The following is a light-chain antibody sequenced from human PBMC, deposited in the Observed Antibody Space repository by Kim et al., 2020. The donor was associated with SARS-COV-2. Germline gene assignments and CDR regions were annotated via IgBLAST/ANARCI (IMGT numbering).Light chain of an antibody. CDR3: QVWDSSTGKV. CDR1: NIGSKN. CDR2: RDS. V-gene: IGLV3-9*01. Sequence: VALGQTARITCGGNNIGSKNVHGYQQKPGQAPVLVIYRDSNRPSGIPERFSGSNSGNTATLTISRAQAGDEADYYCQVWDSSTGKVFGGGTQLTVL. J-gene: IGLJ2*01.